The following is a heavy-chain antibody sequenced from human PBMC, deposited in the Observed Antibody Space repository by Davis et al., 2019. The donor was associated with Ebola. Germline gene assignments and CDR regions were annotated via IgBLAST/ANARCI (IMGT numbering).Heavy chain of an antibody. J-gene: IGHJ4*02. CDR3: ARDLNDYVWGSYRCPNY. D-gene: IGHD3-16*02. Sequence: ASVKVSCKASGYTFTSYGTSWVRQAPGQGLEWMGWISAYNGNTNYAQKLQGRVTMTTDTSTSTAYMELRSLRSDDTAVYYCARDLNDYVWGSYRCPNYWGQGTLVTVSS. CDR2: ISAYNGNT. CDR1: GYTFTSYG. V-gene: IGHV1-18*01.